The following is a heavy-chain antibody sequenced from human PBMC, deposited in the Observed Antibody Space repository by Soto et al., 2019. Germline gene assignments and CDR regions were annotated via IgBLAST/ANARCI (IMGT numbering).Heavy chain of an antibody. J-gene: IGHJ4*02. Sequence: QVQLVQSGAEVKKPGSSVKVSCKASGGTFSSYTISWVRQAPGQGLEWMGRIIPIRGIANYAQKFQGRVTITADKSTSTAYMELSSLRSEDTAVYYCARDLSSGWYFDSWGQGTLVTVSS. D-gene: IGHD6-19*01. CDR2: IIPIRGIA. CDR1: GGTFSSYT. CDR3: ARDLSSGWYFDS. V-gene: IGHV1-69*08.